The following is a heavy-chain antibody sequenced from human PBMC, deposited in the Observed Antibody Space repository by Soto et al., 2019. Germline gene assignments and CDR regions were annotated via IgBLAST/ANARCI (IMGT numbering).Heavy chain of an antibody. J-gene: IGHJ6*02. V-gene: IGHV1-69*12. CDR3: ARHDCISSSCYYYYCYGMDV. CDR2: IIPIFGTV. Sequence: QVQLVQSGAEVKKPGSSVKVSCKASGGTFSSYAISWVRQAPGQGLEWMGGIIPIFGTVNYAQKFQGRVKITAEESTSTAYMELSSLRSEDTAVYYCARHDCISSSCYYYYCYGMDVWGQGTTVTVSS. CDR1: GGTFSSYA. D-gene: IGHD2-2*01.